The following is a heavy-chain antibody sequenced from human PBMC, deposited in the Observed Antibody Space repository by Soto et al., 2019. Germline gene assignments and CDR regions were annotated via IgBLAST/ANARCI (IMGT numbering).Heavy chain of an antibody. Sequence: EASVKVSCKASGYTFTSYGISWVRQAPGQGLEWMGWISAYNGNTNYAQKLQGGVTMTTDTSTSTAYMELRSLRSGDTAVYYCARPGDHYYDSSGYQYAFDIWGQGTMVTVSS. V-gene: IGHV1-18*01. CDR3: ARPGDHYYDSSGYQYAFDI. CDR2: ISAYNGNT. D-gene: IGHD3-22*01. J-gene: IGHJ3*02. CDR1: GYTFTSYG.